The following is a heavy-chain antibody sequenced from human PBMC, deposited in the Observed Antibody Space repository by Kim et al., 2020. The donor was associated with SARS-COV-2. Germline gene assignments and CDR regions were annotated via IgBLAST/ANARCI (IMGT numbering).Heavy chain of an antibody. D-gene: IGHD2-21*01. Sequence: KNYVDSRKGRFTISRENAKNALYLQMNSLRVEDTAVYYCARGGYSNFDFWGQGTLVTVSS. V-gene: IGHV3-7*01. J-gene: IGHJ4*02. CDR2: K. CDR3: ARGGYSNFDF.